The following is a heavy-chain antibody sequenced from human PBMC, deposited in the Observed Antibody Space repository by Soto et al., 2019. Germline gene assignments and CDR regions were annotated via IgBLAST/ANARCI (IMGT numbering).Heavy chain of an antibody. CDR1: GGTFSSYA. Sequence: SVKVSCKASGGTFSSYAISWVRQAPGQGLEWMGGIIPIFGTANYAQKFQGRVTITADESTSTAYMELSSLRSEDTAVYYCARYKTAGYSSSWPLDYWGQGTLVTVSS. J-gene: IGHJ4*02. D-gene: IGHD6-13*01. CDR2: IIPIFGTA. CDR3: ARYKTAGYSSSWPLDY. V-gene: IGHV1-69*13.